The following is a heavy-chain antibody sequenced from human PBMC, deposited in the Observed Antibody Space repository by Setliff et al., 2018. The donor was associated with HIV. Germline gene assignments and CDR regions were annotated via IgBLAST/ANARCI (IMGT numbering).Heavy chain of an antibody. CDR1: GYIFTNYG. D-gene: IGHD3-22*01. CDR2: ISVYNDNT. CDR3: ARLGLFYDAFNI. Sequence: GASVKVSCKASGYIFTNYGLSWVRQAPGQGLEWMGWISVYNDNTNYAQKFQGRVTMTTDTSTSTAYMDLRSLRSDDTAVYYCARLGLFYDAFNIWGQGTMVTVSS. V-gene: IGHV1-18*01. J-gene: IGHJ3*02.